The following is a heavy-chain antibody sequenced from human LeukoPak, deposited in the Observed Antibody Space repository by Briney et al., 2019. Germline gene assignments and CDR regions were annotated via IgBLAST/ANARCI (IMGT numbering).Heavy chain of an antibody. CDR1: GFTFSVYN. CDR3: AKVLMIVVVSDY. D-gene: IGHD3-22*01. Sequence: GGSLRLSCAASGFTFSVYNMHWVRKAPGKGLEWVSFISGSSSDIYYADSVKGRFTISRDNAKNSLYLQMNSLRAEDTAVYYCAKVLMIVVVSDYWGQGTLVTVSS. V-gene: IGHV3-21*04. CDR2: ISGSSSDI. J-gene: IGHJ4*02.